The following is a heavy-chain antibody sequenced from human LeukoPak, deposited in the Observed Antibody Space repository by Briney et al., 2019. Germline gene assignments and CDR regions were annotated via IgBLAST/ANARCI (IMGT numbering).Heavy chain of an antibody. CDR1: GFTFSRCA. V-gene: IGHV3-23*01. CDR2: ISDGGDTT. Sequence: GGSLRLACAASGFTFSRCAMSWVRQAPGKGLEWVLAISDGGDTTYYADSVEGRFTISRDNSKSTVDREMISLRVEDTALYYCVKEIRGMGFGDYSGQGGLVSVSS. D-gene: IGHD3-3*01. J-gene: IGHJ4*02. CDR3: VKEIRGMGFGDY.